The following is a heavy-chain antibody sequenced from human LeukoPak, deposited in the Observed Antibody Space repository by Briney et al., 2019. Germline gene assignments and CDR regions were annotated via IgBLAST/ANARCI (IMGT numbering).Heavy chain of an antibody. J-gene: IGHJ4*02. Sequence: PSETLSLTCTVSGGSISSSSYYWGWIRQPPGKGLEWIGSIYYSGSTYYNPSLKSRVTISVDTSKNQFSLKLSSVTAADTAVYYCARSTPRSEVQIDYWGQGTLVTVSS. CDR2: IYYSGST. CDR1: GGSISSSSYY. V-gene: IGHV4-39*07. D-gene: IGHD3-3*01. CDR3: ARSTPRSEVQIDY.